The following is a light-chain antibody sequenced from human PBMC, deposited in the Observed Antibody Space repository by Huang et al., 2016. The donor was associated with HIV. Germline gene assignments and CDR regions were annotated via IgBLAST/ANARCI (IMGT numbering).Light chain of an antibody. CDR3: QQRSNWIT. CDR1: QSVAND. J-gene: IGKJ5*01. V-gene: IGKV3-11*01. Sequence: EIVLTQSPATLSLSQGDRATLSCRASQSVANDLAWYQQNPGQAPRLLIYDASNRAAGVPARFSCSGSGTDFTLTISSLEPEDFAIYYCQQRSNWITFGQGTRLEIK. CDR2: DAS.